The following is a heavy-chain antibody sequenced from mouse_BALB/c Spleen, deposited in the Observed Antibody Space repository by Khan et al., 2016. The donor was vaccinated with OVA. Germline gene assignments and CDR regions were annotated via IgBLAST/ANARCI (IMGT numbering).Heavy chain of an antibody. J-gene: IGHJ3*01. CDR3: ARRGLYGILPY. CDR1: GYTFTSYW. V-gene: IGHV1-7*01. Sequence: QVQLQQSGAELAKPGASVKMSCKASGYTFTSYWMHWIKQRPGQGLEWIGYINPSTGYTEYNQKFKDKATLTTETSSSTAYMQLSSLTSEDSAVYYGARRGLYGILPYWGQGTLVTVSA. D-gene: IGHD2-1*01. CDR2: INPSTGYT.